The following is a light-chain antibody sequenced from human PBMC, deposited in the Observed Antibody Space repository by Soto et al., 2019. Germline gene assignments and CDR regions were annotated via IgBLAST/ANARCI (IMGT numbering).Light chain of an antibody. J-gene: IGLJ2*01. CDR3: VSYAGSNIV. Sequence: QSALTQPPSASGSPGQSFTISCTGTSSDVGGYNYVSWYQQHPGKAPKLMIYEVSKRPSGVPDRFSGSKSGNTASLTVSGLQAEDEADYYCVSYAGSNIVFGGGTKMTVL. CDR2: EVS. V-gene: IGLV2-8*01. CDR1: SSDVGGYNY.